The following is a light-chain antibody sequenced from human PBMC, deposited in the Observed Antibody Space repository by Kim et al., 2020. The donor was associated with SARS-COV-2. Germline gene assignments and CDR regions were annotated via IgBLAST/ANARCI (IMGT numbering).Light chain of an antibody. V-gene: IGKV3-20*01. CDR1: QSVSSNY. CDR3: KQYGTSPYS. CDR2: GAS. J-gene: IGKJ2*03. Sequence: LSPGDRANLSCRASQSVSSNYLAWYQQKPGQAPRLLIYGASSRATGIPDRFSGSGSGTDFTLTISRLEPEDFVVYYCKQYGTSPYSFGQGTKLEI.